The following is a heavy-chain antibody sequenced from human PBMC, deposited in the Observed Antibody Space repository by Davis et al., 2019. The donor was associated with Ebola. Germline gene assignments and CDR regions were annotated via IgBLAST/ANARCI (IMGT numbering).Heavy chain of an antibody. CDR2: IYYSGST. CDR3: ASDEGEGSGWGGAMDV. J-gene: IGHJ6*02. V-gene: IGHV4-39*01. CDR1: GGSISSSSYY. D-gene: IGHD6-19*01. Sequence: MPSETLSLTCTVSGGSISSSSYYWGWIRQPPGKGLEWIGSIYYSGSTYYNPSLKSRVNISVGTSKNQFSLKLSSVTAADTAVYYCASDEGEGSGWGGAMDVWGQGTTVTVSS.